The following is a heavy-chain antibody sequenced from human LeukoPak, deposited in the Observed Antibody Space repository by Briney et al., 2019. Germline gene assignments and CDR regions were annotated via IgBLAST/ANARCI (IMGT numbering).Heavy chain of an antibody. D-gene: IGHD5-18*01. CDR2: IFHGGNT. J-gene: IGHJ4*02. CDR1: GDSITSSAFY. V-gene: IGHV4-39*07. Sequence: TLSLTCTVSGDSITSSAFYWGWIRQAPGKGLEWIGNIFHGGNTHYNPSLKSRVTISVYTSKNQFSLKLSSVTAADTAVYYCARGRLYSYGSRPFDYWGQGTLVTVSS. CDR3: ARGRLYSYGSRPFDY.